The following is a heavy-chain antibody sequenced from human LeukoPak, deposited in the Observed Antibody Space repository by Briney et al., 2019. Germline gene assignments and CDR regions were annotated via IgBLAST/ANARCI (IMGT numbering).Heavy chain of an antibody. D-gene: IGHD6-19*01. CDR3: AGERGEEYSSGWYKTNYFYN. CDR2: GDYSGGT. V-gene: IGHV4-39*07. CDR1: GDSFTSVTDY. J-gene: IGHJ4*02. Sequence: SETLSLTCTVSGDSFTSVTDYWAWIRQPPGKGLEWIASGDYSGGTYYNPSLESRVAISADMSKNQISQKLTSVTGADTAVYYCAGERGEEYSSGWYKTNYFYNWGQGIRVTVSS.